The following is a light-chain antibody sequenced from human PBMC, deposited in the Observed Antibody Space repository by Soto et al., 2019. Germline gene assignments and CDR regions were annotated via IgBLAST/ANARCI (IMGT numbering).Light chain of an antibody. CDR2: TNS. V-gene: IGLV1-40*01. J-gene: IGLJ1*01. Sequence: QSVLTQPPSVSGAPGQRVTISCTGSSSNIGANYDVHWYQHLPGTAPKLLIYTNSNRPSGVPDRFSGSKSGTSASLAITGLQAEDEADHYCQSYDSSLSGYVVGTGTKLTVL. CDR1: SSNIGANYD. CDR3: QSYDSSLSGYV.